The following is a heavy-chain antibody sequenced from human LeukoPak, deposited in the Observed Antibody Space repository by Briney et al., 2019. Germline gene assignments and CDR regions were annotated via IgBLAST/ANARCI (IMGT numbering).Heavy chain of an antibody. V-gene: IGHV3-23*01. Sequence: GGSLRLSCASSGFPFRIHAMNGVREAPGGGLEGVSGVSGSGESTYYADSVRGGFTISSDNSKQMVYLKMNSLGAEDTAVYYCAKGFPSTALFDYWGQGTLVTVCS. J-gene: IGHJ4*02. D-gene: IGHD5-18*01. CDR2: VSGSGEST. CDR1: GFPFRIHA. CDR3: AKGFPSTALFDY.